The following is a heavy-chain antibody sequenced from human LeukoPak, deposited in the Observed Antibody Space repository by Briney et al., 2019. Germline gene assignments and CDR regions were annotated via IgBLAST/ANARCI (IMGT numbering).Heavy chain of an antibody. V-gene: IGHV3-74*01. CDR1: GFTFSSSW. Sequence: GGSLRLSCAASGFTFSSSWMHWVRQAPGKGLVWVSRIKSDGSSTTYADSVKGRFTISRDNAKNTLYLQMNSLRAEDTAVYYCARDRSYGMDVWGQGTMVTVSS. CDR2: IKSDGSST. CDR3: ARDRSYGMDV. J-gene: IGHJ6*02.